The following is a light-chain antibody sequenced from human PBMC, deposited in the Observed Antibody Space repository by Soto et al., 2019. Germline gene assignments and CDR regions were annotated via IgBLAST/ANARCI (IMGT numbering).Light chain of an antibody. J-gene: IGKJ1*01. CDR2: DVS. V-gene: IGKV1-5*01. CDR1: QSISGW. CDR3: QHYNSYSEA. Sequence: DIQVTQSPSTLSASVGDMVTITCLASQSISGWLAWYQQKPGKAPKLLIYDVSSLESGVPSRFSGSGSGTEFTLTISSLQPDDFATYYCQHYNSYSEAFGQGTKVDI.